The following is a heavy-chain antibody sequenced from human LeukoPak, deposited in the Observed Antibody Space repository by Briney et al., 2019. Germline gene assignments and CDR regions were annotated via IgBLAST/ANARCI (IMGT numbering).Heavy chain of an antibody. CDR3: ARGGQGDGYSADEAFDF. CDR2: TYYRSKWYN. CDR1: GDSVFSNSS. D-gene: IGHD5-18*01. V-gene: IGHV6-1*01. Sequence: SQTLSLTCAISGDSVFSNSSWNWIRQSPSRGLEWLGGTYYRSKWYNDYGVSVKSRININPDTSKNQFSLHLNSVTPEDTAVYYCARGGQGDGYSADEAFDFWGQGTVVTVS. J-gene: IGHJ3*01.